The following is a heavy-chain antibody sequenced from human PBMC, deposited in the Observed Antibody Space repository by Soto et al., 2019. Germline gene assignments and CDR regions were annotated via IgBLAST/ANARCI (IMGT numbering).Heavy chain of an antibody. CDR1: GFSFSTYG. CDR2: ISGSGGDT. D-gene: IGHD3-22*01. J-gene: IGHJ3*01. V-gene: IGHV3-23*01. CDR3: ATRVTSTLIVVTKSAVDV. Sequence: EVQLLASGGGLVQPGGSMRLSCAASGFSFSTYGMGWVRQPPGKGLEWVSGISGSGGDTYYADSVKGRFTISRDNSKNTLYLRMNSLRAEDPAVYYCATRVTSTLIVVTKSAVDVWRQGTVVTVAS.